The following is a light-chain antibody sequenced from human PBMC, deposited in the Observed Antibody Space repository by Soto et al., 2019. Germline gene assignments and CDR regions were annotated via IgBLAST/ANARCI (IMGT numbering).Light chain of an antibody. Sequence: QSVLTQPPSVSGAPGQRVTISCTGSSSNIGTGYDVHWYQQLPLTAPNLLIYGNNNRPSGVPDRFSGSRSGTSASLAITGLQPEDEADYYCQSYDSSLSGYVFGAGTKVTVL. J-gene: IGLJ1*01. V-gene: IGLV1-40*01. CDR3: QSYDSSLSGYV. CDR2: GNN. CDR1: SSNIGTGYD.